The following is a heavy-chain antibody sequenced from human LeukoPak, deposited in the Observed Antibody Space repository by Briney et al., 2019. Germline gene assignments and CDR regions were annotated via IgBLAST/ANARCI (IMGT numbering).Heavy chain of an antibody. CDR3: AKGLGYYYYGVDV. V-gene: IGHV3-23*01. J-gene: IGHJ6*02. CDR1: GFTFSSYA. CDR2: ISGSGGST. Sequence: PGGSLRLSCAASGFTFSSYAMSWVRQAPGKGLEWVSGISGSGGSTYYADSVKGRFTISRDNSQNTLYLQMNSLRAEDTAVYNCAKGLGYYYYGVDVRGQGTTVTVSS.